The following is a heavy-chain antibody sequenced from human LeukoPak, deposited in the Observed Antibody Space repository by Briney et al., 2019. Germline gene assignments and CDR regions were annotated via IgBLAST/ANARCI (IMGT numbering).Heavy chain of an antibody. Sequence: SETLSLTCAVYGGSFSSYYWSWIRQPPGKGLKWIGEINHSGSTNYNPSLKSRVTISVDTSKNQFSLKLSSVTAADTAVYYCARERGRGYSYGYRPSGMDYWGQGTLVTVSS. CDR1: GGSFSSYY. CDR3: ARERGRGYSYGYRPSGMDY. V-gene: IGHV4-34*01. D-gene: IGHD5-18*01. CDR2: INHSGST. J-gene: IGHJ4*02.